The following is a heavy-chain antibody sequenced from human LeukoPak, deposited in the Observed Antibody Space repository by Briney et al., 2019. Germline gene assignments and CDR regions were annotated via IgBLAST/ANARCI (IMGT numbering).Heavy chain of an antibody. CDR3: TTGGNDY. V-gene: IGHV3-30-3*01. Sequence: RPGRSLRLSCAASGFTFSSYAMHWVRQAPGKGLEWVAVISYDGSNKYYADSVKGRFTISRDNSKNTLYLQMNSLRAEDTAVYYCTTGGNDYWGQGTLVTVSS. CDR1: GFTFSSYA. J-gene: IGHJ4*02. CDR2: ISYDGSNK. D-gene: IGHD4-23*01.